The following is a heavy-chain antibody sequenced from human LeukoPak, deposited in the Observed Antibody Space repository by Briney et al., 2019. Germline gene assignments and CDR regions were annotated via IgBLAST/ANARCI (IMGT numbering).Heavy chain of an antibody. CDR2: ISSSSSYI. CDR1: GFTFSSYR. D-gene: IGHD3-22*01. CDR3: AGDASNYYDSSGFYY. Sequence: GGSPRLSCAASGFTFSSYRMNWVRQAPGKGLEWVSSISSSSSYIYYADSVKGRFTISRDNAKNSLYLQMNSLRAEDTAVYYCAGDASNYYDSSGFYYWGQGTLVTVSS. V-gene: IGHV3-21*01. J-gene: IGHJ4*02.